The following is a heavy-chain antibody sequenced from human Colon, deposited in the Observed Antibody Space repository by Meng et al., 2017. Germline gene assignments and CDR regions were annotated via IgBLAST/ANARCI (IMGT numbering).Heavy chain of an antibody. J-gene: IGHJ6*02. D-gene: IGHD5-24*01. CDR2: ISDSGST. V-gene: IGHV4-59*01. CDR3: ARGDWLQDVKKNFYVFDMNV. CDR1: GGSISSFY. Sequence: SETLSLTCTVSGGSISSFYWNWIRQSPGKGLEWIGYISDSGSTKYNPSLKSRVTISADTSKNQISLNLSSVTAADTAIYYCARGDWLQDVKKNFYVFDMNVWGQGTTVTVSS.